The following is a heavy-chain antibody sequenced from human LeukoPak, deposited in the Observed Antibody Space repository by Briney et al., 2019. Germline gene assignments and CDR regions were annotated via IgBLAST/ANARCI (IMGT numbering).Heavy chain of an antibody. CDR1: GFSFTTYW. D-gene: IGHD3-10*01. CDR2: IKQDGTEK. J-gene: IGHJ4*02. Sequence: GGSLRLSCAASGFSFTTYWMSWVRQAPGKGLEWVANIKQDGTEKYYVDSVKGRFTISRDNAKNSLYLQMNRLRAEDTAVYYCAKLAKYFYGSETYYFFEHWGQGTPVTASS. V-gene: IGHV3-7*01. CDR3: AKLAKYFYGSETYYFFEH.